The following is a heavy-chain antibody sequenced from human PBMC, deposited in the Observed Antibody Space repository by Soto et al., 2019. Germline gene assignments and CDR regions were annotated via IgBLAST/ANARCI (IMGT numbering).Heavy chain of an antibody. D-gene: IGHD3-16*01. J-gene: IGHJ5*01. Sequence: EGQLVESGGALVQPGGSLRLSCGASGFTFDDYAMHWVRQAPGKGLEWVASISWNSETIAYAESVKGRFTISRDNAKNSLPLQMKRVRAEDTALSFWVKGSGGSRSRYGLDSWGQGTQVTV. CDR3: VKGSGGSRSRYGLDS. V-gene: IGHV3-9*01. CDR1: GFTFDDYA. CDR2: ISWNSETI.